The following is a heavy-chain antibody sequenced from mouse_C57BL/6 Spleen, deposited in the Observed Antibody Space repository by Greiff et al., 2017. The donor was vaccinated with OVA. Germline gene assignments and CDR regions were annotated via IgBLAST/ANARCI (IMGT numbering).Heavy chain of an antibody. CDR1: GYTFTEYT. J-gene: IGHJ4*01. CDR3: ARHALWGPGLWAMDY. D-gene: IGHD1-1*02. Sequence: VMLVESGAELVKPGASVKLSCKASGYTFTEYTIHWVKQRSGQGLEWIGWFYPGSGSIKYNEKFKDKATLTADKSSSTVYMELSRLTSEDSAVYFCARHALWGPGLWAMDYWGQGTSVTVSS. CDR2: FYPGSGSI. V-gene: IGHV1-62-2*01.